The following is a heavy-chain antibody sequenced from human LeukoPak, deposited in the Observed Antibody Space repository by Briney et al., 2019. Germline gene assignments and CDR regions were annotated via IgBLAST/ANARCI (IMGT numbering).Heavy chain of an antibody. CDR3: ARQAPRVGFVKGPLPNWFDP. J-gene: IGHJ5*02. CDR2: ISGYSGNT. Sequence: GASVKVSCKASGYTLMTYGISWVRQAPGVGLEWVGWISGYSGNTDYAQKFQDRVTLTTDTSTTTAYMELRSLRSDDTAMYYCARQAPRVGFVKGPLPNWFDPWGQGTLVIVSS. V-gene: IGHV1-18*01. CDR1: GYTLMTYG. D-gene: IGHD1-26*01.